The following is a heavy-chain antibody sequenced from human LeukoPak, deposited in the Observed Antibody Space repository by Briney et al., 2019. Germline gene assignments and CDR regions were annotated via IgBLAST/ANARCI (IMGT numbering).Heavy chain of an antibody. CDR3: ARDGSSGRGYYYYYGMDV. CDR1: GFTVNTNY. J-gene: IGHJ6*04. Sequence: GGSLRLSCAASGFTVNTNYMSWVRQAPGKGLEWVSIMHSVGTTYYADSVKGRFTFSRDNSKNTLYLQMNNLRAEDTAVYYCARDGSSGRGYYYYYGMDVWGKGTTVTVSS. V-gene: IGHV3-53*01. CDR2: MHSVGTT. D-gene: IGHD1-26*01.